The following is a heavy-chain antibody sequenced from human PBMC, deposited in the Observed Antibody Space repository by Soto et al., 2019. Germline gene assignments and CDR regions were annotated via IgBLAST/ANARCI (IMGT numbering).Heavy chain of an antibody. V-gene: IGHV3-23*01. CDR2: ISGSGGST. CDR3: AKPIQAARRNYYYYYMDV. J-gene: IGHJ6*03. Sequence: GGSLRLSCAASGFTFSSYAMSWVRQAPGKGLEWVSAISGSGGSTYYADSVKGRFTISRDNSKNTLYLQMNSLRAEDTAVYYCAKPIQAARRNYYYYYMDVWGKGTTVTVSS. CDR1: GFTFSSYA. D-gene: IGHD6-6*01.